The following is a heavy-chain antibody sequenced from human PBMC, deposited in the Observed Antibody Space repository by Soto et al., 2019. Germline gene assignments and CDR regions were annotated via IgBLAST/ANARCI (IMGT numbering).Heavy chain of an antibody. D-gene: IGHD5-12*01. CDR1: GYTFSSYW. V-gene: IGHV3-7*05. J-gene: IGHJ4*02. CDR2: IKQDGSEK. CDR3: AREGRWLQSDFDY. Sequence: EVQLVESGGGLVQPGGSLRLSCAASGYTFSSYWMSWVRQAPRKGLEWVANIKQDGSEKYYVDSVKGRFTISRDNAKNSLYLQMNSLRAEDTAVYYCAREGRWLQSDFDYWGQGTLVTVSS.